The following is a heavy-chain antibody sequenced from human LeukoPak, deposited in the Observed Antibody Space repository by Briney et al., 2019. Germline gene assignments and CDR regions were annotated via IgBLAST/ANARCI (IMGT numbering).Heavy chain of an antibody. D-gene: IGHD1-26*01. Sequence: SETLSLTCTVSGGSISSSSYYWGWIRPPPGKGLEWIGSVHYSGSTYYNPSLKSRVTISVDTSKNQSSLKLSSVAAADTAVYYCARRSGSYDFDYWGQGTLVTVSS. V-gene: IGHV4-39*01. CDR2: VHYSGST. CDR3: ARRSGSYDFDY. CDR1: GGSISSSSYY. J-gene: IGHJ4*02.